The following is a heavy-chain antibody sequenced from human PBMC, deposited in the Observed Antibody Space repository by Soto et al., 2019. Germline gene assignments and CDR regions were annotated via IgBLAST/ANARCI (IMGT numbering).Heavy chain of an antibody. J-gene: IGHJ6*02. V-gene: IGHV3-33*01. CDR1: GFTFSSYG. D-gene: IGHD3-10*01. CDR2: IWYDGSNK. Sequence: QVQLVESGGGVVQPGRSLRLSCAASGFTFSSYGMHWVRQAPGKGLEWVAVIWYDGSNKYYADSVKGRFTISRDNSKNXXYLQMNSLRAEDTAVYYCARDEGLGVNYYYYGMDVWGQGNTVTVSS. CDR3: ARDEGLGVNYYYYGMDV.